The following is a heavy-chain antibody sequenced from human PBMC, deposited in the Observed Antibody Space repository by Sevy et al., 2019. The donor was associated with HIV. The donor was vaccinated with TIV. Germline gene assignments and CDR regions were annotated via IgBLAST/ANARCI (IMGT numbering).Heavy chain of an antibody. Sequence: GGSLRLSCEASEFTFSSYGMHWVRQAPGKGLEWVAFVRFDGSFRTYARSVKGRFSISRDNSRTVLYLQMNSLTTEDTALYYCAKEHRVWESTLRLANDYWGQGALVTVSS. J-gene: IGHJ4*02. CDR3: AKEHRVWESTLRLANDY. CDR1: EFTFSSYG. V-gene: IGHV3-30*02. CDR2: VRFDGSFR. D-gene: IGHD1-26*01.